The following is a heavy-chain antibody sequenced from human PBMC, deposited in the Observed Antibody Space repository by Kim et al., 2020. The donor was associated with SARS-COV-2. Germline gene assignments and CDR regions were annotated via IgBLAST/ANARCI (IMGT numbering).Heavy chain of an antibody. CDR3: ARQGSGTFL. V-gene: IGHV6-1*01. D-gene: IGHD1-26*01. CDR2: WSN. Sequence: WSNDYAVSVKSRITLNADTSKNQFSLQLNSVTPEDTAVYYCARQGSGTFLWGQGTMVTVSS. J-gene: IGHJ3*01.